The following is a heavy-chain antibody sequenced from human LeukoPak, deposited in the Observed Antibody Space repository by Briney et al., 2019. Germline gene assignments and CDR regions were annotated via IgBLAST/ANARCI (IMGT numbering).Heavy chain of an antibody. V-gene: IGHV3-53*01. CDR3: ARYCSSTSCLYFDY. Sequence: TGGSLRLSCAASGFTVSSNYMSWVRQAPGKGLEWVSVIYSGGSTYYADSVKGRFTISRDNSKNTLYLQMNSLRAEDTAVYYCARYCSSTSCLYFDYWGQGTLVTVSS. J-gene: IGHJ4*02. CDR1: GFTVSSNY. D-gene: IGHD2-2*01. CDR2: IYSGGST.